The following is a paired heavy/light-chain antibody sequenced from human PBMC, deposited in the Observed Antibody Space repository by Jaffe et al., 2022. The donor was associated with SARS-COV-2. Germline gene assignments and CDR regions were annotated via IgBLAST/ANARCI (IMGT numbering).Light chain of an antibody. V-gene: IGKV3-15*01. Sequence: EIVMTQSPATLSVSPGESVTLSCRASQSISSNLAWYQQRPGQAPRLVINRASTRATGIPARFSGSGSGTEFTLTISSLQSEDFAVYYCQQYNDWPYTLGRGTKLEIK. CDR2: RAS. J-gene: IGKJ2*01. CDR1: QSISSN. CDR3: QQYNDWPYT.
Heavy chain of an antibody. CDR1: GYTFTNYG. J-gene: IGHJ5*02. D-gene: IGHD2-8*02. CDR2: VSYDGIRK. Sequence: QVQLVESGGGVVQPGSSLRLSCVASGYTFTNYGAHWVRQAPGKGLEWVAFVSYDGIRKYYADSVKGRFTIVRDDSRKTLYLQMDSLRAEDTALYYCAREGGYCTGDNRCDWFDPWGQGTLVTVSS. V-gene: IGHV3-30*03. CDR3: AREGGYCTGDNRCDWFDP.